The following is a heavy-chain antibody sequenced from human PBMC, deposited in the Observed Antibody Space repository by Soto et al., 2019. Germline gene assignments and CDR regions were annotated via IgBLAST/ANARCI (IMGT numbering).Heavy chain of an antibody. CDR3: ARGVEQQGVDF. Sequence: GGSLRLSCAASGFTFSSYAMHWVRQAPGKGLEWVAVISYDGSNKYYADSVKGRFTISRDNSKNTLYLQMNSLRAEDTAVYYCARGVEQQGVDFWGQGTLVTVS. D-gene: IGHD6-13*01. V-gene: IGHV3-30-3*01. CDR2: ISYDGSNK. CDR1: GFTFSSYA. J-gene: IGHJ4*02.